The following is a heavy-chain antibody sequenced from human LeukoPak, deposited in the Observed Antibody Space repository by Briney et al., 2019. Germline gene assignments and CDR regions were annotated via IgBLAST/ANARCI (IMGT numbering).Heavy chain of an antibody. CDR2: ISDNGGYT. J-gene: IGHJ4*02. D-gene: IGHD2-2*01. V-gene: IGHV3-23*01. Sequence: GGSLRLSCAASGFTFSSYAMSWVRQAPGKGLEWVSTISDNGGYTYYADSVKGRFTISRDNSKNTLYLQMNSLRAEDTAVYYCARDYGYCTSTRCGRPNWGQGTLVTVSS. CDR1: GFTFSSYA. CDR3: ARDYGYCTSTRCGRPN.